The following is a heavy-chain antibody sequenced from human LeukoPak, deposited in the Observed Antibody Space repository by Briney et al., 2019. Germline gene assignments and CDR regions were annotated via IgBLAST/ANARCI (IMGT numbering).Heavy chain of an antibody. V-gene: IGHV7-4-1*01. J-gene: IGHJ4*02. CDR1: GYSFTPYS. Sequence: ASVKVSCKASGYSFTPYSINWVRQAPGQGLEWMGYINTNSGNPTYAQGFTGRFVFSLDASVSTTYMEIYSLRADDTAVYYCARDRGSGSYDYWGQGTLVTVSS. D-gene: IGHD1-26*01. CDR3: ARDRGSGSYDY. CDR2: INTNSGNP.